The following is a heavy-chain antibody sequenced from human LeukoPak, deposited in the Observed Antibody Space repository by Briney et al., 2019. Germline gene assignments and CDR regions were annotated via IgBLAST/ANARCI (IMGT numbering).Heavy chain of an antibody. D-gene: IGHD3-22*01. CDR3: AKDSSGYYLGYYFDY. Sequence: GRSLRLSCAASGFTFSSYGMHWVRQAPGKGLEWVAVISYDGSNKYYADSVKGRFTTSRDNSKNTLYLQMNSLRAEDTAVYYCAKDSSGYYLGYYFDYWGQGTLVTVSS. CDR2: ISYDGSNK. CDR1: GFTFSSYG. J-gene: IGHJ4*02. V-gene: IGHV3-30*18.